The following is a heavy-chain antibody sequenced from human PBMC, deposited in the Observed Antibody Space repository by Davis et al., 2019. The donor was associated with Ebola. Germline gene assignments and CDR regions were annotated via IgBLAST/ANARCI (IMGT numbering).Heavy chain of an antibody. CDR2: IYPGDSDT. CDR3: ASLRRTITGMDDAFDI. Sequence: GESLTISCKSSGYNFATYWIGWVRQLPGKGLEWMGVIYPGDSDTRYSPSFQGQITISADRSITTAYLQWRSLKASDTAMYYCASLRRTITGMDDAFDIWGQGTIVTVSS. V-gene: IGHV5-51*06. J-gene: IGHJ3*02. D-gene: IGHD2-8*02. CDR1: GYNFATYW.